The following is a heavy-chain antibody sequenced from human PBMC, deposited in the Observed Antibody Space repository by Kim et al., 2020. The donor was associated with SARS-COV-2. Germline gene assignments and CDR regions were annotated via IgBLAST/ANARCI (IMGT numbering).Heavy chain of an antibody. J-gene: IGHJ4*02. Sequence: YADSVKGRFTISRDNAKNTLYLQRNSLRAEDTAVYYCARGHLGELSSNDYWGQGTLVTVSS. V-gene: IGHV3-74*01. D-gene: IGHD3-16*02. CDR3: ARGHLGELSSNDY.